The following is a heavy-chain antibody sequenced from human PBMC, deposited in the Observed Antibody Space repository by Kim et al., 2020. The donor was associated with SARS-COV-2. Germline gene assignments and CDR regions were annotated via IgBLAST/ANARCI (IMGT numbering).Heavy chain of an antibody. Sequence: GGSLRLSCAASGFTFSSYWMSWVRQAPGKGLEWVANIKQDGSEKYYVDSVKGRFTISRDNAKNSLYLQMNSLRAEDTAVYYCARGSRWYYDSSGSRSYFDYWGQGTLVTVSS. CDR1: GFTFSSYW. CDR3: ARGSRWYYDSSGSRSYFDY. D-gene: IGHD3-22*01. CDR2: IKQDGSEK. J-gene: IGHJ4*02. V-gene: IGHV3-7*03.